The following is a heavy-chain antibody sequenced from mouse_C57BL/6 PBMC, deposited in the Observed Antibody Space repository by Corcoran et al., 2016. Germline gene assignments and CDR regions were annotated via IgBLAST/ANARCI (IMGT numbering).Heavy chain of an antibody. CDR2: ISYDGSN. J-gene: IGHJ4*01. CDR3: ARGDSSFYSMYD. Sequence: DVQLQESGPGLVKPSQSLSLTCSVTGYSITSGYYWNWIRQFPGNKLEWRGYISYDGSNNYNPYLKNRISITLETSKNQFFLQLNSVTTEDTATYVCARGDSSFYSMYDGGQGTSVIVAS. D-gene: IGHD3-2*02. CDR1: GYSITSGYY. V-gene: IGHV3-6*01.